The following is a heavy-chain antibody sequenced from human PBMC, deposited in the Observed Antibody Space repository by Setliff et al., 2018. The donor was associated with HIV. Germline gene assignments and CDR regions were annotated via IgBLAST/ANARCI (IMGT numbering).Heavy chain of an antibody. CDR3: ARERAALHYFDY. Sequence: LSLTCNVSGGSISSSSYYWGWIRQPPGKGLEWIGSIFYSGRTYYSPSLKSRVTISVDTSKNKFSLKLSSMTAADTAVYYCARERAALHYFDYWGQGTLVTVSS. CDR1: GGSISSSSYY. D-gene: IGHD6-13*01. CDR2: IFYSGRT. V-gene: IGHV4-39*07. J-gene: IGHJ4*02.